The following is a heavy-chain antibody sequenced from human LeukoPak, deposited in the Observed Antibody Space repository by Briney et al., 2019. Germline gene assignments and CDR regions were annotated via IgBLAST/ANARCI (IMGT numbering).Heavy chain of an antibody. Sequence: PGGSLRLSCAASGFTFRTYWMNWVRQAPGKGLEWVSSISSSSSYIYYADSVKGRFTISRDNAKNSLYLQMNSLRAEDTAVYYCARDWGYYYYYGMDVWGQGTTVTVSS. CDR2: ISSSSSYI. CDR1: GFTFRTYW. J-gene: IGHJ6*02. D-gene: IGHD3-16*01. V-gene: IGHV3-21*01. CDR3: ARDWGYYYYYGMDV.